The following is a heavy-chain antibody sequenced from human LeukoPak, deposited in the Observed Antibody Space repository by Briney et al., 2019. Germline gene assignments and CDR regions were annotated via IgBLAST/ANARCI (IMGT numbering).Heavy chain of an antibody. V-gene: IGHV3-7*01. CDR2: VKQDGTEK. J-gene: IGHJ4*02. CDR3: ARAGGTSWADY. CDR1: GFPFRDYW. Sequence: GGPLRLSCEASGFPFRDYWMTWVRKAPGKGRKWVVNVKQDGTEKFYVDSVKGRLTISRDNGKNSLYLQMNSLRVEDTAIYYCARAGGTSWADYWGQGTLVTVSS. D-gene: IGHD6-13*01.